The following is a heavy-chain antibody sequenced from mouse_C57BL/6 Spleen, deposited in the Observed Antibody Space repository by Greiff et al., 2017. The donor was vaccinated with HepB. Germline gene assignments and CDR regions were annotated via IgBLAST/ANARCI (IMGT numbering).Heavy chain of an antibody. J-gene: IGHJ1*03. D-gene: IGHD2-1*01. CDR2: IYPGDGDT. Sequence: VQLQQSGPELVKPGASVKISCKASGYAFSSSWMNWVKQRPGKGLEWIGRIYPGDGDTNYNGKFKGKATLTADKSSSTAYLQLSSRTSEDSAVYFCARAYGNYDWYFDVWGTGTTVTVSS. CDR3: ARAYGNYDWYFDV. CDR1: GYAFSSSW. V-gene: IGHV1-82*01.